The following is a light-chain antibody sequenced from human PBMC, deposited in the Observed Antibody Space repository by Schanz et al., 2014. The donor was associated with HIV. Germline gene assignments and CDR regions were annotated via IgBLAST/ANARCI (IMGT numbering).Light chain of an antibody. CDR3: QTWGTGIVV. CDR1: SGHSNYA. J-gene: IGLJ2*01. Sequence: QPVLTQSSSASASLGASVKLTCTLSSGHSNYAIAWHQQQPEKGPRYLMNLNSDGSHSKGDGIPDRFSGSSSGAERYLTISSLQSEDEADYYCQTWGTGIVVFGGGTKLTVL. CDR2: LNSDGSH. V-gene: IGLV4-69*02.